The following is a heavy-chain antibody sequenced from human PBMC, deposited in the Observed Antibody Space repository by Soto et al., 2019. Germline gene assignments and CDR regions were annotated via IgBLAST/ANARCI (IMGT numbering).Heavy chain of an antibody. J-gene: IGHJ4*01. D-gene: IGHD3-22*01. CDR2: ISHDGSKT. CDR3: AKDTYYYSSSDYYIFDS. CDR1: GFTFNSYG. Sequence: EGSLRLSYAASGFTFNSYGIHWVLQAPCKGLEWVAVISHDGSKTNYADSVKGRFTISRDNSKDTVYLQMNSLRAEDTAVYYCAKDTYYYSSSDYYIFDSWSQGTLVIGSS. V-gene: IGHV3-30*18.